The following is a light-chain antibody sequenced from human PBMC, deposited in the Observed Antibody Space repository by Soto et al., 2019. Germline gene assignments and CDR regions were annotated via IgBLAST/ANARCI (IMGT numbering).Light chain of an antibody. CDR3: SSYTSSSTRV. CDR1: SSDVGGYDY. Sequence: QSALTQPASVSGSPGQSITISCTGTSSDVGGYDYVSWYQHHPGKAPKLMIYDVSNRPSGVSNRFPGSKSGNTASLTISGLQAEDEADYYCSSYTSSSTRVFGTGTKVTVL. CDR2: DVS. V-gene: IGLV2-14*01. J-gene: IGLJ1*01.